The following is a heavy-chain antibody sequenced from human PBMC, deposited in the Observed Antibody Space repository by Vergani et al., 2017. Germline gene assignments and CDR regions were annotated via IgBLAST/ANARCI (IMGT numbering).Heavy chain of an antibody. CDR2: IFTGGTT. CDR1: GFSVSNNY. Sequence: EVQLVEIGGGLIQPGGSLRLSCVVSGFSVSNNYMSWVRHRPGKGLEWVSFIFTGGTTYYEDSVKGRFTISRDNSKNTVHLQMNSLTAEDTAVYYCSKMCNWDGSYFYCIDVWGKGTTVTVSS. J-gene: IGHJ6*03. CDR3: SKMCNWDGSYFYCIDV. D-gene: IGHD1-1*01. V-gene: IGHV3-53*02.